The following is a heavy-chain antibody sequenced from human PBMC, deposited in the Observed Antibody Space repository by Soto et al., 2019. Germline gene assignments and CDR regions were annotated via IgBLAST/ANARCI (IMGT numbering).Heavy chain of an antibody. Sequence: GGSLRLSCAASGFTFSSYAMSWVRQAPGKGLEWVSAISGSGGSTYYADSVKGRFTISRDNSKNTLYLQMNSLRAEDTAVYYCAKVPRPLTIAAAGSSFDYWGQGTLVTVSS. CDR3: AKVPRPLTIAAAGSSFDY. CDR1: GFTFSSYA. J-gene: IGHJ4*02. V-gene: IGHV3-23*01. CDR2: ISGSGGST. D-gene: IGHD6-13*01.